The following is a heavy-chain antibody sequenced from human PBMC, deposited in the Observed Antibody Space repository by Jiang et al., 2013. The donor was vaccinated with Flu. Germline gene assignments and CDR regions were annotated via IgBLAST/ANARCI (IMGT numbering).Heavy chain of an antibody. CDR3: ARITLRFLEWLPTTYYYYGMDV. D-gene: IGHD3-3*01. CDR1: GFSLSTSGMC. V-gene: IGHV2-70*11. J-gene: IGHJ6*04. CDR2: IDWDDDK. Sequence: KPTQTLTLTCTFSGFSLSTSGMCVSWIRQPPGKALEWLARIDWDDDKYYSTSLKTRLTISKDTSKNQVVLTMTNMDPVDTATYYCARITLRFLEWLPTTYYYYGMDVWGKGTTVTVSS.